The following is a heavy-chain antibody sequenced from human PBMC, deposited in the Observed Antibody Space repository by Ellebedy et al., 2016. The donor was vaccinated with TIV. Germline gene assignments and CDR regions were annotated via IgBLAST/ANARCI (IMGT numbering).Heavy chain of an antibody. CDR1: GFTFDDYA. CDR3: AKDRQRVDGGFDS. J-gene: IGHJ4*02. V-gene: IGHV3-43D*03. Sequence: GESLKISCAASGFTFDDYAMHWVRQAPGKGLGWVSLIPWNGGRSYYADSKKGRFTISRDNSKNSLYLQMNSLGLEDTALYYCAKDRQRVDGGFDSWGRGTLVTVSS. D-gene: IGHD2-2*01. CDR2: IPWNGGRS.